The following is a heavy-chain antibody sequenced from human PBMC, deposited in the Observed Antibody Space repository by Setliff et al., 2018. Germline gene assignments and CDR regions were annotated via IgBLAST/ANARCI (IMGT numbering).Heavy chain of an antibody. Sequence: ASVKVSCKVSGYTLTELSMHWVRQAPGKGLEWMGGFDPEDGETIYAQKFQGRVTITADESTSTAYMELSSLRSEDTAVYYCARDLGGVRYYGSGQGFDPWGQGTLVTVSS. D-gene: IGHD3-10*01. CDR3: ARDLGGVRYYGSGQGFDP. V-gene: IGHV1-24*01. CDR2: FDPEDGET. CDR1: GYTLTELS. J-gene: IGHJ5*02.